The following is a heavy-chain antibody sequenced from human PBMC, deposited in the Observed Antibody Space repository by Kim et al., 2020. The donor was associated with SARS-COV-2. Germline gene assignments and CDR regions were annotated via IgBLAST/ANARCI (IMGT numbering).Heavy chain of an antibody. D-gene: IGHD6-13*01. CDR3: ARHEWQQLVHN. V-gene: IGHV4-39*01. Sequence: SETLSLTCTVSGGSISSSSYYWGWIRQPPGKGLEWIGSIYYSGSTYYNPSLKSRVTISVDTSKNQFSLKLSSVTAADTAVYYCARHEWQQLVHNWGQGTLVTVSS. CDR1: GGSISSSSYY. CDR2: IYYSGST. J-gene: IGHJ4*02.